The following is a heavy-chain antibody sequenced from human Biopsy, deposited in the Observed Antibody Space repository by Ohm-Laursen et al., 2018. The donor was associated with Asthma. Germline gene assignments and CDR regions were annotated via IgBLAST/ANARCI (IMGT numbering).Heavy chain of an antibody. D-gene: IGHD4-23*01. CDR3: ARGVVYGGDSYAEYFQH. Sequence: LSCAASGFTFSDSYMSWIRQPPGKGLEWIGYVFYGGATNYNPSLKSRVTISVDTSKNQFFLRLSSVTAADTAVYYCARGVVYGGDSYAEYFQHWGQGTLVTVSS. V-gene: IGHV4-59*01. CDR2: VFYGGAT. CDR1: GFTFSDSY. J-gene: IGHJ1*01.